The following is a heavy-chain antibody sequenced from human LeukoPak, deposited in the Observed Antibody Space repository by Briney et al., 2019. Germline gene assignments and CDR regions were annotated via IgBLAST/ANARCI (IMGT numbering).Heavy chain of an antibody. V-gene: IGHV3-7*01. CDR2: IKQDGSEK. Sequence: PGGSLRLSCAASGFTFSSYWMSWVRQAPGKGLEWVANIKQDGSEKYYVDSLKGRFTISRDNAKNSLYLQMNSLRAEDTAVYYCARDAGAAAGYNFDYWGQGTLVTVSS. J-gene: IGHJ4*02. CDR1: GFTFSSYW. D-gene: IGHD6-13*01. CDR3: ARDAGAAAGYNFDY.